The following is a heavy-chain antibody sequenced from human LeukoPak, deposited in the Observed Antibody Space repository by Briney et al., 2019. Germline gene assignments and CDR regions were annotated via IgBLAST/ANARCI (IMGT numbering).Heavy chain of an antibody. D-gene: IGHD5-18*01. V-gene: IGHV3-74*01. Sequence: GGSLRLSCAASGFTFSNHRMHWVRQAPGKGLMWVSRINRDGSRTDYADSVRGRFTISRDDAKNTLYLQVNSLRAEDTAVYFCARGGSDTAMAHDYWGQGTLVTVSS. CDR2: INRDGSRT. CDR3: ARGGSDTAMAHDY. CDR1: GFTFSNHR. J-gene: IGHJ4*02.